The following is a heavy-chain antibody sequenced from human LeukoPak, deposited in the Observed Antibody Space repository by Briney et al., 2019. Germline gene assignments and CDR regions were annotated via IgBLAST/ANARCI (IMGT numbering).Heavy chain of an antibody. CDR1: GYSISSGYY. Sequence: SETLSLTCAVSGYSISSGYYWGWIRQPPGKGLEWIGSNYHSGSTCYNPSLRGRDTISVDTSKNQFSLKLSSVTAADTAVYYCARRGYYDSSGSGSYWYFDLWGRGTLVTVSS. CDR3: ARRGYYDSSGSGSYWYFDL. CDR2: NYHSGST. D-gene: IGHD3-22*01. J-gene: IGHJ2*01. V-gene: IGHV4-38-2*01.